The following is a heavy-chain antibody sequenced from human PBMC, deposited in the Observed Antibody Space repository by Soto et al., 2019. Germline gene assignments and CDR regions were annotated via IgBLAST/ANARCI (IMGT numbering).Heavy chain of an antibody. J-gene: IGHJ2*01. CDR1: GFTFSHYS. V-gene: IGHV3-21*01. D-gene: IGHD1-26*01. CDR3: ARDRGRAATPTNWYFDL. CDR2: ISSSGSYI. Sequence: EVQLVESGGGLVKPGGSLRLSCATSGFTFSHYSMNWVRQAPGKGLEWVSSISSSGSYIYYADSVKGRFTISRDNAKNSLFLQANSLRAEDTAVYFCARDRGRAATPTNWYFDLWGRGTLVTVSS.